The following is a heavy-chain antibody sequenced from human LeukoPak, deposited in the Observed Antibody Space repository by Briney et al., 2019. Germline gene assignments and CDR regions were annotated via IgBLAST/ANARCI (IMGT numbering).Heavy chain of an antibody. V-gene: IGHV3-11*01. CDR3: ARDRTGYSSDDAFDI. CDR1: GFTFSDHY. CDR2: ISSGGSTI. J-gene: IGHJ3*02. D-gene: IGHD3-9*01. Sequence: GGSLRLSCVGSGFTFSDHYMDWVRQAPGKGLEWVSYISSGGSTIYYADSVKGRFTISRDNAKNSLYLQMNSLRAEDTAVYYCARDRTGYSSDDAFDIWGQGTMVTVSS.